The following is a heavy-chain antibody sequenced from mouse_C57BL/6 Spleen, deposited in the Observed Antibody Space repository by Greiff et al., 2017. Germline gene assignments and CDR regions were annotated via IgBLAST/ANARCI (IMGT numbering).Heavy chain of an antibody. V-gene: IGHV1-26*01. D-gene: IGHD1-1*01. J-gene: IGHJ4*01. CDR1: GYTFTDYY. CDR3: ARGIITTVVARAMDY. CDR2: INPNNGGT. Sequence: EVQLQQSGPELVKPGASVKISCKASGYTFTDYYMNWVKQSHGKSLEWIGDINPNNGGTSYNQKFKGKATLTVDKSSSTAYMELRSLTSEDSAVYYCARGIITTVVARAMDYWGQGTSVTVSS.